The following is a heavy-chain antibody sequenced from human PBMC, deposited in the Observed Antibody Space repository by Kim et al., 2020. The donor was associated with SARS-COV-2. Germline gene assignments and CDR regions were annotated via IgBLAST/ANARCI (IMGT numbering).Heavy chain of an antibody. V-gene: IGHV3-11*06. J-gene: IGHJ4*02. Sequence: GGSLRLSCAASGFTLGDYYMSWIRQAPGKGLEWISYINYNSDYTNYAESVKGRFTISRDNAQNSLFLQIDGLRAEDTAVYFCARMSAGYRFDYWDQGTLVTVSP. CDR1: GFTLGDYY. CDR3: ARMSAGYRFDY. D-gene: IGHD3-16*02. CDR2: INYNSDYT.